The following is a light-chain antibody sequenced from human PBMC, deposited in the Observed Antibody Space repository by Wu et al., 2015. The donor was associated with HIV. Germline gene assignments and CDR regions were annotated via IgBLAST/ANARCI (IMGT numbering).Light chain of an antibody. Sequence: EIVLTQSPGTLSLSPGERATLSCRASQSISSSYLAWYQQKPGQAPRLLIYGASSRATGIPARFSGSGSGTDFTLTISSLEPEDFAIYYCQQHNNWPLTFGGGTKVEIK. CDR1: QSISSSY. CDR2: GAS. J-gene: IGKJ4*01. V-gene: IGKV3D-20*02. CDR3: QQHNNWPLT.